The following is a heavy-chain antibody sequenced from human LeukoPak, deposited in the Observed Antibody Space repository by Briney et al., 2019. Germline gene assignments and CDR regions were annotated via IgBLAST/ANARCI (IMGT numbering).Heavy chain of an antibody. Sequence: ASVKVSCKASGYTFTSYYMHWVRQAPGQGLEWMGIINPSGGSTSYAQKFQGRVTMTRDTSTSTVYMELSSLRSEDTAVYYCARGEGGYYDSSGNSRVLDYWGQGTLVTVSS. CDR2: INPSGGST. CDR1: GYTFTSYY. CDR3: ARGEGGYYDSSGNSRVLDY. D-gene: IGHD3-22*01. V-gene: IGHV1-46*01. J-gene: IGHJ4*02.